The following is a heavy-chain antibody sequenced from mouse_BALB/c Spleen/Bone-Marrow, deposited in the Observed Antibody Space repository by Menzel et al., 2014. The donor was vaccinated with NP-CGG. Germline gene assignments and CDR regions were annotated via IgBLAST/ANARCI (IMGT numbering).Heavy chain of an antibody. CDR3: TREGYYGSSPAWFAY. D-gene: IGHD1-1*01. CDR1: GYTFTDYE. CDR2: IDPETGGT. J-gene: IGHJ3*01. Sequence: VKLMESGAGLVRPGASVTLSCKASGYTFTDYEMHWVKQTPVHGLEWIGAIDPETGGTAYNQKFEGRATLTADKSSSTAYMELRSLTSEDSAVYYCTREGYYGSSPAWFAYWGQGTLVTVSA. V-gene: IGHV1-15*01.